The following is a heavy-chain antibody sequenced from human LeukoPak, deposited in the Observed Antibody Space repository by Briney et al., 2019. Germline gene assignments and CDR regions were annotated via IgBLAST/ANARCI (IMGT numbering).Heavy chain of an antibody. CDR1: GYTFTSYY. J-gene: IGHJ6*02. D-gene: IGHD6-13*01. Sequence: ASVKVSCKASGYTFTSYYMHWVRQAPGQGLEWMGIINPSGGSTSYAQKFQGRVTMTRDPSTSTVYMELGSLRSEDTAVYYCASQGIAAAGPRGGDYYYYGMDVWGQGTTVTVSS. V-gene: IGHV1-46*01. CDR3: ASQGIAAAGPRGGDYYYYGMDV. CDR2: INPSGGST.